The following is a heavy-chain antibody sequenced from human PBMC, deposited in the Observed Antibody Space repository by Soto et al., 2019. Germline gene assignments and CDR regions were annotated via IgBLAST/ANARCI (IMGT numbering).Heavy chain of an antibody. CDR3: AKSLISVQLPNYYYGMDV. CDR2: ISYDGSNK. V-gene: IGHV3-30*18. D-gene: IGHD5-18*01. Sequence: HPGGSLRLSCAASGFTFSSYGMHWVRQAPGKGLEWVAVISYDGSNKYYADSVKGRFTISRDNSKNTLYLQMNSLRAEDTAVYYCAKSLISVQLPNYYYGMDVWGQGTTVTVSS. J-gene: IGHJ6*02. CDR1: GFTFSSYG.